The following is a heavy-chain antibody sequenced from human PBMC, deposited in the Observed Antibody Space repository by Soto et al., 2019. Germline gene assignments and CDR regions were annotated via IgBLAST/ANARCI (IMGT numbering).Heavy chain of an antibody. J-gene: IGHJ4*02. V-gene: IGHV1-24*01. D-gene: IGHD1-26*01. CDR2: SAPEEGEP. CDR1: ENTLTELT. Sequence: ASVKVSCKVTENTLTELTIDWLRQAPGKGLEWMGRSAPEEGEPIYPQKFQGRVSMTEDPSTDTAYMELTSLRSEDTAVYFCAADRKIVGTIGAFDFWGLGTLVTV. CDR3: AADRKIVGTIGAFDF.